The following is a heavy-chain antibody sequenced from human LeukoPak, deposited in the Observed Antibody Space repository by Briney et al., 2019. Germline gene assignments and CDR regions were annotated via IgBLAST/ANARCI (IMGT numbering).Heavy chain of an antibody. D-gene: IGHD6-13*01. J-gene: IGHJ4*02. V-gene: IGHV3-7*01. Sequence: GGSLRLSCAASGFTFSSYWMSWVRQAPGKGLEWVANIKQDGSEKYYVDSVKGRFTISRGNAKNSLYLQMNSLRAEDTAVYYCATDYSSSWYPGDYWGQGTLVTVSS. CDR1: GFTFSSYW. CDR3: ATDYSSSWYPGDY. CDR2: IKQDGSEK.